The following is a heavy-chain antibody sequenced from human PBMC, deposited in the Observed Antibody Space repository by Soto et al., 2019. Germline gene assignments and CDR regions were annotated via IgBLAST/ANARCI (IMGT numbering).Heavy chain of an antibody. CDR3: AAVGAVAGINWFDP. CDR1: GFTFTSSA. Sequence: ASVKVSCKASGFTFTSSAVQWVRQARGQRLEWIGWIVVGSGNTNYAQKFQERVTITRDMSTSTAYMELSSLRSEDTAVYYCAAVGAVAGINWFDPWGQGTLVTVSS. V-gene: IGHV1-58*01. J-gene: IGHJ5*02. CDR2: IVVGSGNT. D-gene: IGHD6-19*01.